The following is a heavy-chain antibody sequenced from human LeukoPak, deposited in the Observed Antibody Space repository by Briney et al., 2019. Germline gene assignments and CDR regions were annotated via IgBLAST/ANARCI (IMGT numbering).Heavy chain of an antibody. V-gene: IGHV1-24*01. Sequence: ASVKVSCKVSGYTLTELSMRWVRQAPGKGLEWMGGFDPEDGETIYAQKFQGRVTMTEDTSTDTAYMELSSLRSEDTAVYYCATDHLVGATPSYWYFDLWGRGTLVTVSS. CDR1: GYTLTELS. CDR3: ATDHLVGATPSYWYFDL. CDR2: FDPEDGET. J-gene: IGHJ2*01. D-gene: IGHD1-26*01.